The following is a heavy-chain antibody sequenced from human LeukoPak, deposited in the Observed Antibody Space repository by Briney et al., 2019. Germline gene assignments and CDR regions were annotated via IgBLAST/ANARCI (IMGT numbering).Heavy chain of an antibody. CDR3: ARAYYSNGVCYLDY. V-gene: IGHV4-39*07. CDR2: ISYTGTT. Sequence: PSETLSLTCTVSGGSISSSGYYWGWIRQPPGKGLEWIGTISYTGTTEYKPSLKSRVTISVDTSKNQFSLKLSSVTAADTAVYFCARAYYSNGVCYLDYWDQGTLVTVSS. CDR1: GGSISSSGYY. J-gene: IGHJ4*02. D-gene: IGHD2-8*01.